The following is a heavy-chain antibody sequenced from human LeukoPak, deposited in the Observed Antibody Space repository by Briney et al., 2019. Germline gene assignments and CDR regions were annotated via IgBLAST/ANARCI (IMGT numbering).Heavy chain of an antibody. CDR3: ARGGGLDV. CDR2: IKQDGSEK. CDR1: GFISSSQW. J-gene: IGHJ6*02. Sequence: GGSPRLSCVASGFISSSQWMTWNWVRQVPGKGLEWVANIKQDGSEKYYRDSVKGRFTISRDNAKDSLYLQMSNLRAEDTAVYFCARGGGLDVWGQGATVTVSS. D-gene: IGHD3-16*01. V-gene: IGHV3-7*03.